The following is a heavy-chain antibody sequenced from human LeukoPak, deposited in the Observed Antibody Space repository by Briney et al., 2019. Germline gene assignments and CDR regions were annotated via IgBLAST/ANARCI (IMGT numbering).Heavy chain of an antibody. CDR3: TTPSYSSGLHYYYYYYMDV. Sequence: GGSLRLSCAASGFTFSNAWMNWVRQAPGKGLEWVGRIKSKTDGGTTDYAAPVKGRFTISRDDSEHTLSLQMNSLKTEDTAVYYCTTPSYSSGLHYYYYYYMDVWGKGTTVAVSS. CDR2: IKSKTDGGTT. V-gene: IGHV3-15*01. CDR1: GFTFSNAW. J-gene: IGHJ6*03. D-gene: IGHD6-19*01.